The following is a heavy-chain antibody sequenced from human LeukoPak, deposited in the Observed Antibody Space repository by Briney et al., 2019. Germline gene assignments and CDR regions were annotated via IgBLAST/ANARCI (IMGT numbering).Heavy chain of an antibody. J-gene: IGHJ4*02. V-gene: IGHV1-2*02. CDR2: INPKSGGT. Sequence: GASVKVSCKASGYTFTDSYIHWVRQAPGQGLERMAWINPKSGGTNYAQKFQGRVTMTRDTSISTAYMELSSLRSDDTAVNYCARAPMGTAALYWGQGTLVTVSS. CDR3: ARAPMGTAALY. D-gene: IGHD2-2*01. CDR1: GYTFTDSY.